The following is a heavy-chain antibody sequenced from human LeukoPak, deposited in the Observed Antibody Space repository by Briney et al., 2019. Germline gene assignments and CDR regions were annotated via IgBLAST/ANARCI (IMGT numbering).Heavy chain of an antibody. J-gene: IGHJ4*02. V-gene: IGHV3-74*01. CDR3: AREFYYEDLIGGGVAFDY. CDR1: GFTFSRYW. D-gene: IGHD3-22*01. Sequence: GGSLRLSCVASGFTFSRYWMHWVRQAPGKGLVWVARINSDGSSTTYADSVKGRFTISRDNAKNSLYLQMNSLRAEDTAVYYCAREFYYEDLIGGGVAFDYWGQGTLVTVSS. CDR2: INSDGSST.